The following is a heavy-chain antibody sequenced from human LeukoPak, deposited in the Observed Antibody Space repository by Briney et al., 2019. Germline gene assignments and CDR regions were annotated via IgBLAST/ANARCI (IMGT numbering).Heavy chain of an antibody. D-gene: IGHD1-26*01. CDR1: GFTFSSYE. Sequence: GGSLRLSCAASGFTFSSYEMNWVRQAPGKGLEWVSYISSSGSTIYYAGSVKGRFTISRDNAKNSLYLQMNSLRAEDTAVYYCARAHVGATSVGFDYWGQGTLVTVSS. CDR3: ARAHVGATSVGFDY. CDR2: ISSSGSTI. V-gene: IGHV3-48*03. J-gene: IGHJ4*02.